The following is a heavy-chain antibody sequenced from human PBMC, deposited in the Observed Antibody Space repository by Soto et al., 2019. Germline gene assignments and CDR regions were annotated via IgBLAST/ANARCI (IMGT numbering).Heavy chain of an antibody. D-gene: IGHD3-10*01. Sequence: PSETLSLTCAVYGGSFSGYYWSWIRQPPGKGLEWIGEINHSGSTNYNPSLKSRVTISVDTSKNQFSLKLSSVTAADTAVYYCARAAPYGSGSYYNWFDPWGQGTLVTVSS. CDR2: INHSGST. CDR1: GGSFSGYY. J-gene: IGHJ5*02. CDR3: ARAAPYGSGSYYNWFDP. V-gene: IGHV4-34*01.